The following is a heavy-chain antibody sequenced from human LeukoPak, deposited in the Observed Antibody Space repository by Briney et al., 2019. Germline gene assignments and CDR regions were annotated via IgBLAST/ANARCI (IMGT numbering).Heavy chain of an antibody. CDR3: ARESGVRGVVPYYFEY. V-gene: IGHV3-30-3*01. CDR1: GFAFSSYA. J-gene: IGHJ4*02. CDR2: ISYDGSNK. D-gene: IGHD3-10*01. Sequence: GGSLRLSCTASGFAFSSYAMHWVRQAPGKGLEWVAVISYDGSNKYYADSVKGRFTISRDNSKNTLYLQMNSLRAEDTAVYYCARESGVRGVVPYYFEYWGQGMLVTVSS.